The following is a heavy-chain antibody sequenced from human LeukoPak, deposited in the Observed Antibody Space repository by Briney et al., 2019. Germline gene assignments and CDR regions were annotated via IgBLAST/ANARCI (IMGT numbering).Heavy chain of an antibody. D-gene: IGHD2-15*01. V-gene: IGHV4-34*01. CDR2: INHSGST. CDR1: GGSFSGYS. Sequence: SETLSLTCAVYGGSFSGYSWSWIRQPPGKGLEWIGEINHSGSTNYNPSLKSRVTISVDTSNNQFSLKLGSVTAADTAVYYCAGFSGGGRYYYYMDVWGKGTTVTVSS. J-gene: IGHJ6*03. CDR3: AGFSGGGRYYYYMDV.